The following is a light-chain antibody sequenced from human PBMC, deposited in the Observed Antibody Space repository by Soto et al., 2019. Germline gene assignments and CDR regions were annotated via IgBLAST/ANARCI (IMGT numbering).Light chain of an antibody. Sequence: QSVVTQPPSASGTPGQRVTISCSGSSSNIGSNTVIWYQQLPGTAPKLLIYSNNKRPSGVPDRFSGSKSGTSASLAISGLQSEDEADYYCAAWDDSMDAWMFGGGTQLTVL. CDR3: AAWDDSMDAWM. J-gene: IGLJ7*01. CDR2: SNN. CDR1: SSNIGSNT. V-gene: IGLV1-44*01.